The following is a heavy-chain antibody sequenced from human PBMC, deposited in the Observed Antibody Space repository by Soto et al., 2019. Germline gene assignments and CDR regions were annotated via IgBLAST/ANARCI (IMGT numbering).Heavy chain of an antibody. V-gene: IGHV3-73*02. D-gene: IGHD3-3*01. Sequence: EVQLVESGGGLVQPGGSLKLSCAASGFTFSGSAMHCVRQASGKGLEWVGRIRGKANSYATAYAVSVKGKFTISRDDSRNTAYLQMNSLKTEDTAVYYCARGIYDFWSGHPKGLDYWGQGTVVTVSS. CDR3: ARGIYDFWSGHPKGLDY. CDR2: IRGKANSYAT. J-gene: IGHJ4*02. CDR1: GFTFSGSA.